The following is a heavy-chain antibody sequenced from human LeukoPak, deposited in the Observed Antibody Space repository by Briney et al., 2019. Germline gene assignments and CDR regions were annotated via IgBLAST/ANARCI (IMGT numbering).Heavy chain of an antibody. CDR1: GGTFSSYA. J-gene: IGHJ4*02. V-gene: IGHV1-69*05. CDR3: ARGSEIVPAATFDY. CDR2: IIPIFGTA. Sequence: ASVKVSCKASGGTFSSYAVSWVRQAPGQGLEWMGGIIPIFGTANYAQKFQGRVTITTDESTSTAYMELSSLGSEDTAVYYCARGSEIVPAATFDYWGQGTLVTVSS. D-gene: IGHD2-2*01.